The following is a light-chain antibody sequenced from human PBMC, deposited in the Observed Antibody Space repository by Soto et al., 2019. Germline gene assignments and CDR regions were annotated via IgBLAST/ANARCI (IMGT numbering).Light chain of an antibody. J-gene: IGKJ2*01. CDR1: QSVLYSSNNKNY. CDR2: WAS. CDR3: QQYYGTPLMYT. Sequence: DIVMTQSPDSLAVSLGERATINCKSSQSVLYSSNNKNYLAWYQQKPGQPPKLLIYWASTRESGVPYRFSGSGSGRDFTLTISSLHAEDVAVYYCQQYYGTPLMYTFGQGTKLEMK. V-gene: IGKV4-1*01.